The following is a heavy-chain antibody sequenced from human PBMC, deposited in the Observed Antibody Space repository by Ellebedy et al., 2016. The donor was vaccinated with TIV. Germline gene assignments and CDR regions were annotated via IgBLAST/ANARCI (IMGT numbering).Heavy chain of an antibody. J-gene: IGHJ4*02. Sequence: MPSETLSLTCTVSGGSISSYYWSWIRQPPGKELEWIGCIYYSGSTNYNPSLKSRVTVSVDTSKNQFSLKLSSVTAADTAVYYCARGYGSGSYIPYYFDYWGQGTLVTVSS. CDR1: GGSISSYY. CDR2: IYYSGST. D-gene: IGHD3-10*01. CDR3: ARGYGSGSYIPYYFDY. V-gene: IGHV4-59*08.